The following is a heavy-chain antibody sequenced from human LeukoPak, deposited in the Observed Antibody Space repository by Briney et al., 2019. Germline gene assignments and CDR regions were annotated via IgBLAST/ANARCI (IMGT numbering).Heavy chain of an antibody. CDR2: ISGSGDTT. Sequence: GGSLRLSCATSGFIFSNYAVNWVRQAPGKGLEWVSIISGSGDTTYYADSVKGRFTISRDNSKNTLYLQMNSLRAEDTAVYYCARDSNNWNDGSIDYWGQGTLVTVSS. J-gene: IGHJ4*02. CDR3: ARDSNNWNDGSIDY. V-gene: IGHV3-23*01. D-gene: IGHD1-1*01. CDR1: GFIFSNYA.